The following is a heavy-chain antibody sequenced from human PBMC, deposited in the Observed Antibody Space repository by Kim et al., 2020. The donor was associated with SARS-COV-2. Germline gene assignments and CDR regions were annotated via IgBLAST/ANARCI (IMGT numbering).Heavy chain of an antibody. J-gene: IGHJ5*02. Sequence: SETLSLTCTVSGGSISSGDYYWSWIRQPPGKGLEWIGYIYYSGSTYYNPSLKSRVTISVDTSKNQFSLKLSSVTAADTAVYYCAVAVAGTGGWFDPWGQGTLVTVSS. CDR3: AVAVAGTGGWFDP. CDR1: GGSISSGDYY. V-gene: IGHV4-30-4*01. CDR2: IYYSGST. D-gene: IGHD6-19*01.